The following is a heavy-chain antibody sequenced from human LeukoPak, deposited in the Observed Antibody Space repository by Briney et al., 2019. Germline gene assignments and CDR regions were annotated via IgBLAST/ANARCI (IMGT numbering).Heavy chain of an antibody. CDR2: IFYRGDT. V-gene: IGHV4-39*07. CDR3: ARQVPGYFDL. Sequence: SETLSLSCSVSRGYVSSEDYYWVWMRQPPGESPQGIGSIFYRGDTYYNPALQSRVTISGATSKNQFSLNLTSVTAADTAVYYCARQVPGYFDLWGRGTLVSVSS. CDR1: RGYVSSEDYY. J-gene: IGHJ2*01.